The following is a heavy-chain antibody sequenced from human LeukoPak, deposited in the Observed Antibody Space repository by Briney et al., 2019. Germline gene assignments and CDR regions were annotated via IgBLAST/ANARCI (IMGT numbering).Heavy chain of an antibody. CDR3: ARVGLSSDQGAFDI. CDR2: IYTSGST. D-gene: IGHD2-21*02. Sequence: SETLSLTCTVSGGSISSYYWSWIRQPAGKGLEWVGRIYTSGSTNYNPSLKSRVTMSVATSKNQFSLKLSSVAAAETAVYYCARVGLSSDQGAFDIWGQGTMVTVSS. CDR1: GGSISSYY. J-gene: IGHJ3*02. V-gene: IGHV4-4*07.